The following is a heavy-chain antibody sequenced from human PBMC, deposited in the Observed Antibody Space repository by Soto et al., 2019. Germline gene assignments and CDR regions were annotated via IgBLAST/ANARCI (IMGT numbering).Heavy chain of an antibody. V-gene: IGHV4-39*01. D-gene: IGHD6-6*01. J-gene: IGHJ5*02. CDR3: ARRSIAARHGGWFDP. CDR1: GGSISSSSYY. CDR2: IYYSGST. Sequence: PSETLSLTCTVSGGSISSSSYYWGWIRQPPGKGLEWIGSIYYSGSTYYNPSLKSRVTMSVDTSKNQFSLKLSSVTAADTAVYYCARRSIAARHGGWFDPWGQGTLVTVSS.